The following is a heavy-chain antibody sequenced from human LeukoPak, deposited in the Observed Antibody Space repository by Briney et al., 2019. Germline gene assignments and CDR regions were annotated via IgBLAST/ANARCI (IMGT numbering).Heavy chain of an antibody. CDR1: GFTFSSYT. Sequence: PGGSLRLSCAASGFTFSSYTIHWVRQAPGKGLGWVAVISYDGSNKFYADSVKGRFTISRDNAKNSLYLQMNSLRAEDTAVYYCATPFDYWGQGTLVTVSS. V-gene: IGHV3-30*04. J-gene: IGHJ4*02. CDR2: ISYDGSNK. CDR3: ATPFDY.